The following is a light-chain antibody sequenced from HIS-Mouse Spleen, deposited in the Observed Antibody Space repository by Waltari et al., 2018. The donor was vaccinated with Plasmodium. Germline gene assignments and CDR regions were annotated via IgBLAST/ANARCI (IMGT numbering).Light chain of an antibody. CDR3: AAWDDSLV. V-gene: IGLV1-47*01. J-gene: IGLJ2*01. Sequence: QSVLTQPPSASGTPGQRVTISCSGSSSNIGSNYVYWYQQLPGTAPKLLIYRNNQRPSGVPDRCSGSKSGTSASLASSGLRSEDEADYYCAAWDDSLVFGGGTKLTVL. CDR2: RNN. CDR1: SSNIGSNY.